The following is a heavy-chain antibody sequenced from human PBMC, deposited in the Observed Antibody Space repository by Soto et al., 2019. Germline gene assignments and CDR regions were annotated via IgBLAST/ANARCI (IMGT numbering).Heavy chain of an antibody. J-gene: IGHJ4*02. V-gene: IGHV4-31*03. Sequence: QVQLQESGPGLVKPSQTLSLTCTVSGASITSRGYYWSWIRQHPGKVLEWIGYIYYSGSTYYNTSLKRRGTISVDTSKSQSSLKRSSVPAADTAVYYCARDYRAAIWRNLGYWGQGTLVTVSS. CDR2: IYYSGST. CDR3: ARDYRAAIWRNLGY. D-gene: IGHD2-2*01. CDR1: GASITSRGYY.